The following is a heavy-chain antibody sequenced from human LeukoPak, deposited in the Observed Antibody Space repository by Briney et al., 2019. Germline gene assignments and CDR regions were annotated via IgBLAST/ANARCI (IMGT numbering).Heavy chain of an antibody. V-gene: IGHV4-59*08. CDR1: GGSISSYY. CDR2: IYYSGST. Sequence: PSETLSLTCTVSGGSISSYYWSWIRQPPGKGLEWIGYIYYSGSTNYHPSLKSRVTISVDTSKNQFSLKLSSVTAADTAVYYCARVVAARPNYYYYMDVWGKGTTVTVSS. CDR3: ARVVAARPNYYYYMDV. D-gene: IGHD6-6*01. J-gene: IGHJ6*03.